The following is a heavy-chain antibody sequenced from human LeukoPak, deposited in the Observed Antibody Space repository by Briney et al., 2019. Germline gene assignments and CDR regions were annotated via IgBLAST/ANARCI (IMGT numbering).Heavy chain of an antibody. CDR1: GGSISSYY. D-gene: IGHD2-2*01. CDR3: ARMDSDCSSTSCPPPLDY. CDR2: IYYSGST. V-gene: IGHV4-59*01. Sequence: SETLSLTCTVSGGSISSYYWSWIRQPPGKGLEWIGYIYYSGSTNYNPSLKSRVTISVDTSKNQFSLKLSSVTAADTAVYYCARMDSDCSSTSCPPPLDYWGQGTLVTVSS. J-gene: IGHJ4*02.